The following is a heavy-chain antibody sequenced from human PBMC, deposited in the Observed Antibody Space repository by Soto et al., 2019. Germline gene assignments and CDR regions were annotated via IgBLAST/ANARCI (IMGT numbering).Heavy chain of an antibody. V-gene: IGHV3-9*01. CDR2: ISWNSGRI. Sequence: EMQLVESGGNLVQPGRPLRLSCAASGFTFDDYAMHWVRQAPGKGLEWVSGISWNSGRIGYADSVKGRFTISRDNAKNSLYLQMNSLRAEDTALYYCAKDIGPYNYGYYHYYGTDVWGHGTTVTVSS. J-gene: IGHJ6*02. D-gene: IGHD5-18*01. CDR3: AKDIGPYNYGYYHYYGTDV. CDR1: GFTFDDYA.